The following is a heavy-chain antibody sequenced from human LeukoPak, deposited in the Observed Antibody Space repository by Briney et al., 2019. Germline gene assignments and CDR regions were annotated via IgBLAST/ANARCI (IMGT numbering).Heavy chain of an antibody. V-gene: IGHV4-39*01. Sequence: PSETLSLTCTVSGASISRGTYYWGWIRQSLEKGLEWIGSIDSSGTTHYNSSLKSRVIISVDTSKNQVSLNLTSVTFADTAVYYCARHGYIQFWLYWGQGAQVIVSS. CDR2: IDSSGTT. D-gene: IGHD5-18*01. CDR1: GASISRGTYY. J-gene: IGHJ4*02. CDR3: ARHGYIQFWLY.